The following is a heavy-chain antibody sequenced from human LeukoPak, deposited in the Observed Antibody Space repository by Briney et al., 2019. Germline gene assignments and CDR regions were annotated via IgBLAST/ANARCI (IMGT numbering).Heavy chain of an antibody. CDR1: GGSLTSYY. V-gene: IGHV4-59*01. Sequence: SPSETLSLTCTVSGGSLTSYYWTWLRQPPGKGLEWVGYIYYSGNTNYNPSLKSRVTISLDTSKNQFSLKLSAVTAADTALYYCARTPGGTYYNYMDVWGKGTTVTVSS. CDR3: ARTPGGTYYNYMDV. J-gene: IGHJ6*03. CDR2: IYYSGNT. D-gene: IGHD1-1*01.